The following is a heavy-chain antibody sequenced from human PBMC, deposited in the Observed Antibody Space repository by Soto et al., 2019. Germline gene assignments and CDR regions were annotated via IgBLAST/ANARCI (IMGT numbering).Heavy chain of an antibody. CDR1: GGSFSGYY. CDR2: INHSGRT. D-gene: IGHD3-22*01. CDR3: ARGSASYYYDSSGYRSFYLFDY. Sequence: SVTLPLTCALDGGSFSGYYWSWIRQPPGKGREWIGEINHSGRTNYNPSLKSRVTRSGDTSKNQVSLQLSSVTAAPTAVYYCARGSASYYYDSSGYRSFYLFDYWGQGTLVTVSS. V-gene: IGHV4-34*01. J-gene: IGHJ4*02.